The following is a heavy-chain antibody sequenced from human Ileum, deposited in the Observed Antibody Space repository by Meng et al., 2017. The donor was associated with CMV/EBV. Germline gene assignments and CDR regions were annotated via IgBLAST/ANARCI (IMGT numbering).Heavy chain of an antibody. V-gene: IGHV3-74*01. CDR1: GFTSSDSV. Sequence: SGFTSSDSVMHWVRQAPRKRLVWVSRINSAGSNTDYADSVKGRFTISRDNAKNTLYVQMTGLRAEDTAVYYCASYVGGGSSRSLGPWGQGTLVTVSS. D-gene: IGHD2-15*01. CDR3: ASYVGGGSSRSLGP. J-gene: IGHJ5*02. CDR2: INSAGSNT.